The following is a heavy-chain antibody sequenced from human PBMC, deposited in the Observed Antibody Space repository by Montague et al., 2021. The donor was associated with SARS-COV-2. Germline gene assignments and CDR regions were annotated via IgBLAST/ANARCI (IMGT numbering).Heavy chain of an antibody. Sequence: SETLSLTCNVSDDSMGGYYWSWIRQSPGKGLEWIGYLYYSGSTSINPSLRSRVTISADTSKNQVSLKMTSVTTADTAVYYCARDSGRCSRTSCYRPYYYGLAAWGQGTPVTVSS. V-gene: IGHV4-59*01. J-gene: IGHJ6*02. CDR1: DDSMGGYY. CDR3: ARDSGRCSRTSCYRPYYYGLAA. CDR2: LYYSGST. D-gene: IGHD3-16*02.